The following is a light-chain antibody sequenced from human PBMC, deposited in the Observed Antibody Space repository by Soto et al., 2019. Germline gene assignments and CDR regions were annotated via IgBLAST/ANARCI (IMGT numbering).Light chain of an antibody. J-gene: IGKJ5*01. V-gene: IGKV1-5*01. Sequence: DIQMTQSPSTLSASVGDRVTITCRASQSISSWLAWYQQRPGKAPKILIYDASNLESGVPSRFSGSGSGTEFTLTISRLQPDDFETHYCQQYNSYPITFGQGTRLEIK. CDR2: DAS. CDR3: QQYNSYPIT. CDR1: QSISSW.